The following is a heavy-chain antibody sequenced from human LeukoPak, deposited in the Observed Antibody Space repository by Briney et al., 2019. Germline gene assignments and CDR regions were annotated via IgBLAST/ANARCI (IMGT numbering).Heavy chain of an antibody. J-gene: IGHJ3*02. V-gene: IGHV3-66*02. CDR2: FYRGGST. CDR3: ARYYDSSGYTQGAFDI. Sequence: GGSLRLSCAASGFSVSTNFMSWVRQAPRKGLEWVSSFYRGGSTRYVDSVKGRFTTSRDHSKNTMYLQMNSLRVEDTAVYYCARYYDSSGYTQGAFDIWGQGTMVTVS. CDR1: GFSVSTNF. D-gene: IGHD3-22*01.